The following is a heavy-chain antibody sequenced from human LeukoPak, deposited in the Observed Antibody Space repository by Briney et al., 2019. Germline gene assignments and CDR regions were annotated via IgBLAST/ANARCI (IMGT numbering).Heavy chain of an antibody. CDR1: GGTFSSYA. D-gene: IGHD5-18*01. J-gene: IGHJ4*02. Sequence: SVKVSCKASGGTFSSYAISWVRQAPGQGPEWMGGIIPIFSTVNYAQKFQGRVTITADESTSTAYMELSSLRSEDTAVYYCARGQENGLIQLWSYFDYWGQGTLVTVSS. V-gene: IGHV1-69*13. CDR3: ARGQENGLIQLWSYFDY. CDR2: IIPIFSTV.